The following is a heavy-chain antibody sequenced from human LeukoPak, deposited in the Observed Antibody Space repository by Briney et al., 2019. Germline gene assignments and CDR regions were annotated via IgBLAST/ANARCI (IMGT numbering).Heavy chain of an antibody. D-gene: IGHD2-21*01. Sequence: SETLSLTCTVSGGSISSSSYYWGWIRQPPGKGLEYIGEVIYRGDGNYNPSLNSRASISIDTSKKQFSLRLTSVTAADTAMYYCARETSLHIFDSWGQGTLVTVSS. J-gene: IGHJ4*02. CDR2: VIYRGDG. CDR3: ARETSLHIFDS. V-gene: IGHV4-39*07. CDR1: GGSISSSSYY.